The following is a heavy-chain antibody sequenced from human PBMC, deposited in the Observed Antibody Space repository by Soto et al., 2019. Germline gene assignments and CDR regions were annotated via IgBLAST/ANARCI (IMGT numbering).Heavy chain of an antibody. CDR3: ARDGPPDIVVVVAASESAYYGMDV. CDR1: GGTFSSYA. D-gene: IGHD2-15*01. Sequence: EASVKVSCKASGGTFSSYAISWVRQAPGQGLEWMGGIIPIFGTANYAQKFQGRVTITADESTSTAYMELSSLRSEDTAVYYCARDGPPDIVVVVAASESAYYGMDVWGQGTTVTVSS. CDR2: IIPIFGTA. V-gene: IGHV1-69*13. J-gene: IGHJ6*01.